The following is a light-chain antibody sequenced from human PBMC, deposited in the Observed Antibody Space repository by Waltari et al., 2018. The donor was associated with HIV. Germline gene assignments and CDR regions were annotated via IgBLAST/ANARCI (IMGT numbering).Light chain of an antibody. CDR3: LQHNSYPYT. Sequence: DIQMTQSPSSLSTSVGDRVTITCRASQDIRNDVGWFQQRPGKAPKRLIYAASSLQTGVPSRFSGSGSGTEFTLTISSLQHEDFATYYCLQHNSYPYTFGQGTKLEIK. V-gene: IGKV1-17*01. CDR2: AAS. CDR1: QDIRND. J-gene: IGKJ2*01.